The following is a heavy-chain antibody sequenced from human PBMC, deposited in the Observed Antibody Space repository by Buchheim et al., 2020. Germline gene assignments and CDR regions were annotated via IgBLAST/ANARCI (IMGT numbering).Heavy chain of an antibody. Sequence: QLQLQESGSGLVKPSQTLSLTCAVSGGSISSGGYPWSWIRQPPGKGLEWIGYIYHSGSTYYNPSLKSRVTISVDRSKNQFSLKLSSVTAADTAVYYCARERADWAFDYWGQGTL. D-gene: IGHD3-9*01. CDR1: GGSISSGGYP. CDR3: ARERADWAFDY. J-gene: IGHJ4*02. V-gene: IGHV4-30-2*01. CDR2: IYHSGST.